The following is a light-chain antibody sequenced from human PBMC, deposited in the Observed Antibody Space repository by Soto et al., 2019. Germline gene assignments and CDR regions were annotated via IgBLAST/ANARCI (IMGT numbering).Light chain of an antibody. V-gene: IGKV3-20*01. J-gene: IGKJ3*01. Sequence: EIVLTQSPGTLSLSPGEIATLSCRASQSVSSSYLAWYQQKPGQAPRLLIYGASSRATGIPDRFSGSGSGTDFTLTISRLEPEDFAVYYCQQYGSSPPFTFGPGTKVYIK. CDR1: QSVSSSY. CDR3: QQYGSSPPFT. CDR2: GAS.